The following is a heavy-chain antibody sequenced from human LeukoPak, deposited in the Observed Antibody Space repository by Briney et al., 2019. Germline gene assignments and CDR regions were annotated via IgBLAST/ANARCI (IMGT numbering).Heavy chain of an antibody. V-gene: IGHV1-2*02. CDR3: ARDLGHCSGGSCYFAYGMDV. J-gene: IGHJ6*02. CDR2: INPNSGGT. D-gene: IGHD2-15*01. CDR1: GYTFTGYY. Sequence: ASVKVPCKASGYTFTGYYMHWVRQAPGQGLEWMGWINPNSGGTNYAQKFQGGVTMTRDTSISTAYMELSRLRSDDTAVYYCARDLGHCSGGSCYFAYGMDVWGQGTTVTVSS.